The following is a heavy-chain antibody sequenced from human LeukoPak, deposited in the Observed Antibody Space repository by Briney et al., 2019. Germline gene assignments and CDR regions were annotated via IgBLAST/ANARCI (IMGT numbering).Heavy chain of an antibody. V-gene: IGHV1-8*02. D-gene: IGHD3-9*01. CDR3: ARGLYDILTGYDDAFDI. J-gene: IGHJ3*02. CDR2: MNPNSGNT. Sequence: ASVKVSCKASGYTFTGYYMHWVRQAPGQGLEWMGWMNPNSGNTGYAQKFQGRVTMTRNTSISTAYMELSSLRSEDTAVYYCARGLYDILTGYDDAFDIWGQGTMVTVSS. CDR1: GYTFTGYY.